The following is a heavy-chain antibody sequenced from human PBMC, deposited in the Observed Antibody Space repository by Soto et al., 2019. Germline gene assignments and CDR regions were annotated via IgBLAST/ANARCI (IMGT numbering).Heavy chain of an antibody. CDR2: INHSGST. J-gene: IGHJ5*02. D-gene: IGHD5-18*01. Sequence: SETLSLTCAVYGGSFIGYYWSWIRQPPGKGLEWIGEINHSGSTNYNPSLKSRVTISVDTSKNQFSLKLSSVTAADTAVYYCARGLGRGYSYGYGALFDPWGQGTLVTVSS. CDR3: ARGLGRGYSYGYGALFDP. CDR1: GGSFIGYY. V-gene: IGHV4-34*01.